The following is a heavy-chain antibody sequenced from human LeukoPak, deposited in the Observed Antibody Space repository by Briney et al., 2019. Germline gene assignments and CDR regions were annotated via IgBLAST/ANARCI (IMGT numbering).Heavy chain of an antibody. V-gene: IGHV3-23*01. CDR3: AKDRYTSSWYGSFDH. CDR2: ISGSGGST. D-gene: IGHD6-13*01. J-gene: IGHJ4*02. Sequence: GGSLRLSCAASGFTFSSYAMSWIRQAPGKGLEWVSAISGSGGSTYYADSVKGRFTISRDNSKNTLYLQMNSLRAEDTAVYYCAKDRYTSSWYGSFDHLSQRTLGTVSS. CDR1: GFTFSSYA.